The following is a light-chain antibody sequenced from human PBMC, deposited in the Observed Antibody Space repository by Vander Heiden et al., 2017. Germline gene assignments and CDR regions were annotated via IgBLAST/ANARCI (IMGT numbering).Light chain of an antibody. CDR3: QQLNSYPPWT. J-gene: IGKJ1*01. CDR2: AAS. Sequence: DIQLTQSPSFLSASVGDRVTITCRASQGISSYLAWYQQKPGKAPKLLIYAASPLQSGVPSRFSGSGYGTEFTLTISSRQPEDFAPYYCQQLNSYPPWTFGQGTKVEIK. CDR1: QGISSY. V-gene: IGKV1-9*01.